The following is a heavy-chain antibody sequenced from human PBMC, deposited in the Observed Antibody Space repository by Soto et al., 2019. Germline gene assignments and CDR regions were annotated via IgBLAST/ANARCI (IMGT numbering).Heavy chain of an antibody. V-gene: IGHV3-64*01. Sequence: EVQLVESGGGLVQPGGSLRLSCAASGFTFSSYAMHWVRQAPGKGLEYVSAISTNGGSTYYAKSVKGRFTISRDNSKNTLYLQLGSPRPEDMAVYYCARAGEGGIVATFDYWGQGTLVTVSS. D-gene: IGHD5-12*01. CDR2: ISTNGGST. J-gene: IGHJ4*02. CDR1: GFTFSSYA. CDR3: ARAGEGGIVATFDY.